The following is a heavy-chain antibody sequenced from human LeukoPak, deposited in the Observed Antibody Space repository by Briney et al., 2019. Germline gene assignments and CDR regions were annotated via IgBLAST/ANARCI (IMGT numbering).Heavy chain of an antibody. D-gene: IGHD2-2*01. CDR1: GFTFSSYS. CDR2: ISSSSSYI. V-gene: IGHV3-21*01. Sequence: PGGSLRLSCAASGFTFSSYSMNWVRQAPGKGLEWVSSISSSSSYIYYADSVKGRFTISRDNAKNSLYLQMNSLRAEDTAVYYCAREVVVPAAARHYYFYYMDVWGKGTTVTVSS. CDR3: AREVVVPAAARHYYFYYMDV. J-gene: IGHJ6*03.